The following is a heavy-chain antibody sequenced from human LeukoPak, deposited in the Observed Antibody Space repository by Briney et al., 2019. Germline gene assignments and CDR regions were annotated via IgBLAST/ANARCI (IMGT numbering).Heavy chain of an antibody. D-gene: IGHD5-24*01. V-gene: IGHV4-30-4*08. CDR2: IYYSGST. CDR1: GGSISSGDYY. Sequence: PQTLSLTYTVSGGSISSGDYYWSWIRQPPGKGLEWIGYIYYSGSTYYNPSLKSRVTISVDTSRNQFSLKLSSVTAADTAVYYCAARGDGYNSFDYWGQGTLVTVSS. J-gene: IGHJ4*02. CDR3: AARGDGYNSFDY.